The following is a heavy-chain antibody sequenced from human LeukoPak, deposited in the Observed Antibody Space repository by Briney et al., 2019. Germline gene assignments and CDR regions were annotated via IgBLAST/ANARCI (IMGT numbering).Heavy chain of an antibody. Sequence: ASVKVSCKASGYTFTSYYTHWVRQAPGQGLEWMGIINPSGGSTSYAQKFQGRVTMTRDTSTSTVYMELSSLRSEDTAVYYCARGERIQLWLSYIDYWGQGTLVTVSS. CDR1: GYTFTSYY. V-gene: IGHV1-46*01. D-gene: IGHD5-18*01. J-gene: IGHJ4*02. CDR2: INPSGGST. CDR3: ARGERIQLWLSYIDY.